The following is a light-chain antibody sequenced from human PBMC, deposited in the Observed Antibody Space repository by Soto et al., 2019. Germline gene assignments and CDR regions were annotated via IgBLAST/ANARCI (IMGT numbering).Light chain of an antibody. Sequence: QSVLTQPPSVSAAPGQKVTISCSGSSSNIGGNSVSWYQQLPGTAPKLLIYDDNKRPSGIPDRFSGSKSGTSATLGITGFQTGDXADYYCGSWDSSLSAYVFGTGTKVTVL. CDR2: DDN. CDR1: SSNIGGNS. CDR3: GSWDSSLSAYV. J-gene: IGLJ1*01. V-gene: IGLV1-51*01.